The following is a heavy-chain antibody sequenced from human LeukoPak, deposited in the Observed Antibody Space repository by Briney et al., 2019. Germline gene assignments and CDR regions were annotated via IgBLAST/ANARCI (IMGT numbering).Heavy chain of an antibody. CDR3: ARLYSWGITGDVDY. D-gene: IGHD1-20*01. CDR2: IYYSGST. Sequence: PSETLSLTCTVSGGSISSYYWSWIRQPPGKGLEWLGYIYYSGSTNYNPSLKSRVTISVDTSKNQFSLKLSSVTAADTAVYYCARLYSWGITGDVDYWGQGTLVTVSS. J-gene: IGHJ4*02. CDR1: GGSISSYY. V-gene: IGHV4-59*01.